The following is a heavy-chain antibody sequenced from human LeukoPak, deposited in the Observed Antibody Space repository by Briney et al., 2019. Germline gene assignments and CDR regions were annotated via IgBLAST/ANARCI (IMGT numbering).Heavy chain of an antibody. J-gene: IGHJ4*02. CDR2: IYSNGIT. CDR3: ARDRYSGWLRIDY. CDR1: GGSIFSYY. Sequence: SETLSLTCTVSGGSIFSYYWNWLRQPPGKGLEWIGYIYSNGITNYSPSLRSRGTISIATSKNQFSLRLSSVTAADTAVYYCARDRYSGWLRIDYWGQGTLVTVSS. V-gene: IGHV4-4*08. D-gene: IGHD5-12*01.